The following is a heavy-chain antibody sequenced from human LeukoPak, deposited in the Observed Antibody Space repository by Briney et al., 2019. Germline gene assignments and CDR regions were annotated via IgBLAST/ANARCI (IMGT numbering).Heavy chain of an antibody. Sequence: ASVKVSCKASGYSFTDYYIHWVRQAPGQGFEWMGWINPKSGATDYSQKFQGRVTLNRDTSIAAAYMELSNLRSDDTAVYHCVRAGPAAPLDYWGQGTLVTVSP. CDR1: GYSFTDYY. CDR2: INPKSGAT. D-gene: IGHD2-15*01. CDR3: VRAGPAAPLDY. V-gene: IGHV1-2*02. J-gene: IGHJ4*02.